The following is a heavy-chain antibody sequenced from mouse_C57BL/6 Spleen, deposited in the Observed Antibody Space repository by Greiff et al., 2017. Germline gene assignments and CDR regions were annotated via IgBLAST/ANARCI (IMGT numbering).Heavy chain of an antibody. CDR1: GFSLSTFGMG. D-gene: IGHD1-1*01. CDR2: IWWDDDK. J-gene: IGHJ2*01. V-gene: IGHV8-8*01. CDR3: ARSLQAYYGSSYWYFDY. Sequence: QVTLKVSGPGILQPSQTLSLTCSFSGFSLSTFGMGVGWIRQPSGKGLEWLAHIWWDDDKYYNPALKSRLTISKDTSKNQVFLKIANVDTADTATYYCARSLQAYYGSSYWYFDYWGQGTTLTVSS.